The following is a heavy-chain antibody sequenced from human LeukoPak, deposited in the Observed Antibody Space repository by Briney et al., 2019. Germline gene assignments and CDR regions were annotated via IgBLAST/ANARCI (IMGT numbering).Heavy chain of an antibody. J-gene: IGHJ4*02. CDR2: IYSGGST. D-gene: IGHD3-16*01. Sequence: PGGSLRLSCAASGFTFSSYWMHWVRQAPGKGLEWVSVIYSGGSTYYADSVKGRFTTSRDNSKNTLFLQVDSLRAEDTAVYYCARLGPYSFDYWGQGTLVTVSS. V-gene: IGHV3-53*01. CDR3: ARLGPYSFDY. CDR1: GFTFSSYW.